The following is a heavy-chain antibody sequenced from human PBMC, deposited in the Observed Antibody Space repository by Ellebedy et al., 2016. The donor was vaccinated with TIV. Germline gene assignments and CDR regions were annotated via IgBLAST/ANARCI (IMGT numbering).Heavy chain of an antibody. J-gene: IGHJ5*02. D-gene: IGHD2-8*01. CDR2: IYYSGST. Sequence: SETLSLTXTVSGGSVSSGSYCWSWIRQPPGKGLEWIGYIYYSGSTNYNPSLKSRVTISVDTSKNQFSLKLSSVTAADTAVYYCARGLGVFDPWGQGTLVTVSS. CDR3: ARGLGVFDP. V-gene: IGHV4-61*01. CDR1: GGSVSSGSYC.